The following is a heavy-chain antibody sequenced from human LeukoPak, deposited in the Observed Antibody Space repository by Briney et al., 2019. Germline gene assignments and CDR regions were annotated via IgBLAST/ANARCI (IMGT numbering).Heavy chain of an antibody. CDR3: ARDSCSIASCPFFGY. CDR1: GYTFTGYY. J-gene: IGHJ4*02. Sequence: GASVKVSCKASGYTFTGYYIHWVRPAPGQGLEWMGWINPNNGGTNYAQKFQGRVTMTRDTSISTAYMELSRLRSDDTAVYYCARDSCSIASCPFFGYWGQGTLVTVSS. V-gene: IGHV1-2*02. CDR2: INPNNGGT. D-gene: IGHD2-2*01.